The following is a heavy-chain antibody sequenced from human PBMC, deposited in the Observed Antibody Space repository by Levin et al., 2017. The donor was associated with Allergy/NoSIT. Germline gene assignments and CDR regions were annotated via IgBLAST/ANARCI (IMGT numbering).Heavy chain of an antibody. CDR3: AKGYLVYFDY. CDR1: GFTFSSYA. V-gene: IGHV3-23*01. CDR2: ISVSGGST. D-gene: IGHD2-8*02. Sequence: PGGSLRLSCAASGFTFSSYAMSWVRQAPGKGLEWVSAISVSGGSTYYADSVKGRFTISRDNFKNTLYLQMNSLRAEDTAVYYCAKGYLVYFDYWGQGTLVTVSS. J-gene: IGHJ4*02.